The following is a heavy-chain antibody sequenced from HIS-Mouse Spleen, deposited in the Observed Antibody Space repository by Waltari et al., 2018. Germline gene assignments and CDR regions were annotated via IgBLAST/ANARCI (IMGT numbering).Heavy chain of an antibody. CDR2: IYYSGST. J-gene: IGHJ4*02. CDR3: ARAHYYDSSGYYVHFDY. CDR1: GGSISSYS. D-gene: IGHD3-22*01. V-gene: IGHV4-59*01. Sequence: QVQLQESGPGLVKPSETLSLTCTVSGGSISSYSWSWIRQPPGKGLEWIGYIYYSGSTNYNPSLKSRVTISVDTSKNQFSLKLSSVTAADTAVYYCARAHYYDSSGYYVHFDYWGQGTLVTVSS.